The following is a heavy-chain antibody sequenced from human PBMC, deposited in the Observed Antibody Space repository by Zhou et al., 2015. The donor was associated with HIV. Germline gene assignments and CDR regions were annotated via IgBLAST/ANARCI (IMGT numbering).Heavy chain of an antibody. CDR3: ARRYRPKRGSMIFWSYYPIDV. Sequence: QEQLVQSGADVKKPGASVTVSCKASGFSITNYDITWVRQASGQGLEWMGWVSPYTGNTGYGQKFQGRVSMTRDISKSTVYMQLSSLSSEDTAVYYCARRYRPKRGSMIFWSYYPIDVWGQGTAVTVS. D-gene: IGHD3/OR15-3a*01. V-gene: IGHV1-8*02. CDR1: GFSITNYD. CDR2: VSPYTGNT. J-gene: IGHJ6*03.